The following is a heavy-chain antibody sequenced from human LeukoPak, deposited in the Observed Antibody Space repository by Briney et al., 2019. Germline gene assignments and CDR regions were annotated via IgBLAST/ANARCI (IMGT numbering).Heavy chain of an antibody. CDR2: INPSDSNT. Sequence: GAFPQISCLCSGSIFTDYCNAWVRQLPREGPEWMGRINPSDSNTNTCPSVQVKSPISADKSIGNAYLQLNLLKVSATAIYYCARNNRTPLRNNWFDSWGQGTLVTVSS. V-gene: IGHV5-10-1*01. D-gene: IGHD1-1*01. J-gene: IGHJ5*01. CDR3: ARNNRTPLRNNWFDS. CDR1: GSIFTDYC.